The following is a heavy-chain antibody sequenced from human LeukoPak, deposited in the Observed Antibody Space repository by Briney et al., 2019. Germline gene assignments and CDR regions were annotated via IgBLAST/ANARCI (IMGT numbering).Heavy chain of an antibody. CDR1: GGSINSGSYY. V-gene: IGHV4-61*01. CDR3: ARAPRGGDCWSCHDY. D-gene: IGHD2-21*02. Sequence: PSETLSLTCTVSGGSINSGSYYWSWIRQPPGKGLEWIGYIYYSGSTNYNPSLKSRVTISVDTSKNQFSLKLSSVTAADTAVYYCARAPRGGDCWSCHDYWGQGTLVTVSS. CDR2: IYYSGST. J-gene: IGHJ4*02.